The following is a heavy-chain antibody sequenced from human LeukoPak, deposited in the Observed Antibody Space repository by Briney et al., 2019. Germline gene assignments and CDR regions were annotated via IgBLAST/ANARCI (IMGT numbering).Heavy chain of an antibody. Sequence: GGSLRLSCAASGFTFSSYAVHWVRQAPGKGLEWVAVISYDGSNKYYADSVKGRFTISRDNSKNTLYLQMNSLRAEDTAVYYCARASTVTKSFDYWGQGTLVTVSP. V-gene: IGHV3-30*04. CDR2: ISYDGSNK. CDR1: GFTFSSYA. CDR3: ARASTVTKSFDY. J-gene: IGHJ4*02. D-gene: IGHD4-17*01.